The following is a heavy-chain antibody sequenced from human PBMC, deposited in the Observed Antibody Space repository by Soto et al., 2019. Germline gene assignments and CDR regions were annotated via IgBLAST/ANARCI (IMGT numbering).Heavy chain of an antibody. J-gene: IGHJ5*02. D-gene: IGHD2-21*02. CDR2: ITSDGKSK. V-gene: IGHV3-74*01. CDR1: GFNVSNHW. Sequence: VHLVESEGGLVQPGGSLRLSCAASGFNVSNHWMHWVRQRPGEGLVWVSRITSDGKSKAYAESVKGRFAISRDNAKNTLYLQMNGLTAEDTAVYYCGRESGDWPLKWFDPWGQGTLLTVSS. CDR3: GRESGDWPLKWFDP.